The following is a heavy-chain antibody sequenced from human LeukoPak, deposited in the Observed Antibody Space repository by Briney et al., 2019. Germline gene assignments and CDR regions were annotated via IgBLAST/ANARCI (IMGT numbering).Heavy chain of an antibody. CDR1: GFTFDDYA. V-gene: IGHV3-74*01. D-gene: IGHD5-12*01. Sequence: GGSLRLSCAASGFTFDDYAMHWVRQAPGKGLVWVSRINSDGSSTSYADSVKGRFTISRDNAKNTLYLQMNSLRAEDTAVYYCARIRYSGYVDFDYWGQGTLVTVSS. CDR2: INSDGSST. J-gene: IGHJ4*02. CDR3: ARIRYSGYVDFDY.